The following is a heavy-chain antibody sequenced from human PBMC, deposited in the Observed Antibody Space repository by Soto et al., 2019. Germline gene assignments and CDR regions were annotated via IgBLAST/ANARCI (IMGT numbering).Heavy chain of an antibody. J-gene: IGHJ4*02. CDR2: ISGSGDST. D-gene: IGHD3-10*01. CDR1: GFTSSSYG. CDR3: AKFLEACYYGSGSFPPYYFDY. Sequence: GGSLRLCCAASGFTSSSYGMSWVRQAPGKGLEWVSVISGSGDSTYYADSVKGRFTVSRDNSKKNTLHLQMNSLRAEDTAVYYCAKFLEACYYGSGSFPPYYFDYWGQGTLVTVSS. V-gene: IGHV3-23*01.